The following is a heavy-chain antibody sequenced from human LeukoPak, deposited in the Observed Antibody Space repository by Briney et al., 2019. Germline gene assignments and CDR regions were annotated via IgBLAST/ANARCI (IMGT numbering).Heavy chain of an antibody. D-gene: IGHD3-16*01. J-gene: IGHJ5*02. V-gene: IGHV3-21*01. CDR2: ISSSSSYI. Sequence: GGSLRLSCAASGFTFSSYSMNWVRQAPGKGLEWVSSISSSSSYIYYADSVKGRFTVSRDNAKNSLYLQMNSLRAEDTAVYYCARAGESPNTNWFDHWGQGTLVTVSS. CDR3: ARAGESPNTNWFDH. CDR1: GFTFSSYS.